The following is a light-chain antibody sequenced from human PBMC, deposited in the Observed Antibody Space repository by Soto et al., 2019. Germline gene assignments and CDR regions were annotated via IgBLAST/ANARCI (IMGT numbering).Light chain of an antibody. CDR1: SSDVGSYNL. Sequence: QSALTQPASVSGSPGQSITISCTGTSSDVGSYNLVSWYQQHPGKAPKLMIYEGSKRPSGVSNRFSGSKSGNTASLTISGLQAEDEADYYCCSYAGSGTFAHVVFGGGTKVTVL. V-gene: IGLV2-23*03. CDR2: EGS. J-gene: IGLJ2*01. CDR3: CSYAGSGTFAHVV.